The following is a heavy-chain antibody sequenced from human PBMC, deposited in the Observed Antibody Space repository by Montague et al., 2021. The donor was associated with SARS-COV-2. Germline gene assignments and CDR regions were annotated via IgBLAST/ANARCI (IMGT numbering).Heavy chain of an antibody. Sequence: SLRLSCAASGFTFSSYNMNWVRQAPGKGLEWVSSISSSSSYIYYADSVKGLFTISRDNAKNSLYLQMNSLRAEDTAVYYCARDPLDYGLWSSGSYYNAYYYYYGMDVWGQGTTVTVSS. CDR3: ARDPLDYGLWSSGSYYNAYYYYYGMDV. V-gene: IGHV3-21*01. CDR1: GFTFSSYN. D-gene: IGHD3-10*01. CDR2: ISSSSSYI. J-gene: IGHJ6*02.